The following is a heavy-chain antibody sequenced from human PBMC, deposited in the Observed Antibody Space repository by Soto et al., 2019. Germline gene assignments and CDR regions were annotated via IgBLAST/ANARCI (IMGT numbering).Heavy chain of an antibody. V-gene: IGHV3-33*01. CDR3: ARDTVTYYDILTGNYGMDV. Sequence: GWSLRVSCAASGFTFSSYGMHWFRQAPGKGLEWVAVIWYDGSNKYYADSVKGRFTISRDNSKNTLYLQMNSLRAEDTAVYYCARDTVTYYDILTGNYGMDVWGQGTTVTVSS. D-gene: IGHD3-9*01. CDR2: IWYDGSNK. J-gene: IGHJ6*02. CDR1: GFTFSSYG.